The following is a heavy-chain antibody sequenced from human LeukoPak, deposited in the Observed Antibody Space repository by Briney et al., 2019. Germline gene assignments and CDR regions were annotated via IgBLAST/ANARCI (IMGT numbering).Heavy chain of an antibody. CDR1: GGPFSGYY. CDR3: ARRVSGLGEFSSPPYYYYYYMDV. J-gene: IGHJ6*03. V-gene: IGHV4-34*01. D-gene: IGHD3-16*02. Sequence: SETLSLTCAAYGGPFSGYYWGWCRQPPGKELEWIGEINHSGDTNYDPSLKGRITMSVDTSKNQFSLKLTSVTAADTAVYYCARRVSGLGEFSSPPYYYYYYMDVWGKGTTVTVSS. CDR2: INHSGDT.